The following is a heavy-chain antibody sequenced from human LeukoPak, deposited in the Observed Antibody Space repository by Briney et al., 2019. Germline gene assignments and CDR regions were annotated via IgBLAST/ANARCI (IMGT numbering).Heavy chain of an antibody. V-gene: IGHV3-53*01. Sequence: SGGSLRLSCAASGFTVSSNYMSWVRQAPGKGLEWVAGTYSGGSTYYADSVKGRFTISRDNAKNSLFLQMNGLRAEDTAVYYCSRRLDYWGQGALVTVSS. J-gene: IGHJ4*02. CDR1: GFTVSSNY. CDR3: SRRLDY. CDR2: TYSGGST.